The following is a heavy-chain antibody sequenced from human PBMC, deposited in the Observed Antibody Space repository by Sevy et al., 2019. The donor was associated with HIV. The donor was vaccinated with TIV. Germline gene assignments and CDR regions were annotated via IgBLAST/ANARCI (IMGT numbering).Heavy chain of an antibody. CDR3: AKTTFGGVIYFDY. V-gene: IGHV3-23*01. CDR1: GFTFSSYA. CDR2: ISGSGGST. D-gene: IGHD3-16*01. Sequence: GGSLRLSCAASGFTFSSYAMSWVRQAPGKGLEWVSAISGSGGSTYYADSGKGRFTISRDNSKNTLYLQMNSLRAEDTAVYYCAKTTFGGVIYFDYWGQGTLVTVSS. J-gene: IGHJ4*02.